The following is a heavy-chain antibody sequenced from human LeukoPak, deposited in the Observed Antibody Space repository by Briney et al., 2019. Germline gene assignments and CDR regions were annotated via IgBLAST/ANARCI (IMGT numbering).Heavy chain of an antibody. D-gene: IGHD3-3*01. Sequence: SETVSLTCSVSGCSITSGYSCDWIRQPPGKGLEWIANIYFRGSSSYNTSLKSRVTISVDTSKNQFSLKLSSVTAADTAVYYCARDGVLRFLGGRGMDVWGQGTTVTVSS. CDR3: ARDGVLRFLGGRGMDV. V-gene: IGHV4-38-2*02. CDR1: GCSITSGYS. CDR2: IYFRGSS. J-gene: IGHJ6*02.